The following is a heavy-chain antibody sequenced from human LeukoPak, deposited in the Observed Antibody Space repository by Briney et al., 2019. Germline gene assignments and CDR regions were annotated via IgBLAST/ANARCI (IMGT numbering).Heavy chain of an antibody. Sequence: GRSLRLSCAASGFTFNNHDMHWVRQAPGKGLEWVAGISYDGRNKYYADSVKGRFTISRDNSKNTLNLQMNSLRTEDTAVYYCAKPRDIDSWAFDVWGRGTMVTVS. V-gene: IGHV3-30*18. D-gene: IGHD2-15*01. CDR2: ISYDGRNK. CDR3: AKPRDIDSWAFDV. CDR1: GFTFNNHD. J-gene: IGHJ3*01.